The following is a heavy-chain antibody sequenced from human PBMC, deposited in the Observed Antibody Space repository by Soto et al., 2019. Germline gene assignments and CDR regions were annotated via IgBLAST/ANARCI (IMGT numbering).Heavy chain of an antibody. D-gene: IGHD2-8*01. V-gene: IGHV4-59*01. J-gene: IGHJ4*02. CDR2: ISYSGNT. CDR3: ARAPMVLSRSYFDS. Sequence: SETLSITCTVSCGSISNFYWSWIRQPPGKGLEWIGYISYSGNTNYNPSLKNRVSISVDTSKNQLSLNLTSVTAADTAVYYCARAPMVLSRSYFDSWGQGTPVTVSS. CDR1: CGSISNFY.